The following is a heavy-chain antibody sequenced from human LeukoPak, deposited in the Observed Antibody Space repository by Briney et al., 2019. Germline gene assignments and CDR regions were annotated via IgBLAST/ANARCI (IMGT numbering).Heavy chain of an antibody. V-gene: IGHV1-69*04. Sequence: ASVKVSCKASGGTFSSYAISWVRQAPGQGLEWMGRIIPIFGIANYAQKFQGRVTITADKPTSTAYMELSSLRSEDTAVYYCARARDGAGYCSSTSCHYYFDYWGQGTLVTVSS. D-gene: IGHD2-2*01. CDR2: IIPIFGIA. J-gene: IGHJ4*02. CDR3: ARARDGAGYCSSTSCHYYFDY. CDR1: GGTFSSYA.